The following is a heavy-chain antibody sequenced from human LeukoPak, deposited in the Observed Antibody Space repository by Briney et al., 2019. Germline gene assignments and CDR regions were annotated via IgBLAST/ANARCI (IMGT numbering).Heavy chain of an antibody. V-gene: IGHV3-23*01. CDR1: GFTVSSYA. CDR2: ISGSDDVT. CDR3: AKSRSIADAFNI. J-gene: IGHJ3*02. Sequence: GGSLRLSCAASGFTVSSYAMSWVRQAPGKGLEWGSAISGSDDVTYHADSVKGRFTISRDRSKNTLYLQMNGLRDEDTAVYHCAKSRSIADAFNIWGQGAMVTVSS. D-gene: IGHD2/OR15-2a*01.